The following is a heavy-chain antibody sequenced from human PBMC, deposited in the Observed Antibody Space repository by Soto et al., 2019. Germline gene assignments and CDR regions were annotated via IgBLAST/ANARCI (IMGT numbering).Heavy chain of an antibody. CDR3: ARSDFVWVSQARYYFDY. D-gene: IGHD6-13*01. V-gene: IGHV1-46*01. CDR2: INPSGGTT. J-gene: IGHJ4*02. CDR1: GYTFTTYY. Sequence: ASVKVSCKASGYTFTTYYIHWVRQAPGQGPEWMGIINPSGGTTTYTQMFQGRVTMTRDTSTSTVYMELSSLRSEDTAVYYCARSDFVWVSQARYYFDYWGQGTLVTVPS.